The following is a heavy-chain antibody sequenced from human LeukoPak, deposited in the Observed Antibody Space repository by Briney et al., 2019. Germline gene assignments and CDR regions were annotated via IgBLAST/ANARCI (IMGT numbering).Heavy chain of an antibody. CDR3: ARELTYSDY. D-gene: IGHD4-11*01. V-gene: IGHV3-30*02. CDR2: IRYDGSNK. CDR1: GFTFSSYV. J-gene: IGHJ4*02. Sequence: GGSLRLSCAASGFTFSSYVMHWVRQAPGKGLEWVAFIRYDGSNKYYADSVKGRFTISRDNAKNSLYLQMNSLRAEDTAVYYCARELTYSDYWGQGTLVTVSS.